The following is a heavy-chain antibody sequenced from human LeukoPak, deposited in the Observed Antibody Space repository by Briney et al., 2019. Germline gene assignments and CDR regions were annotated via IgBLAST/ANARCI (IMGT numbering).Heavy chain of an antibody. CDR3: TSREYGGNSPAFDF. D-gene: IGHD4-23*01. CDR1: GSTVSSNY. J-gene: IGHJ3*01. Sequence: GGSLRLSCAVSGSTVSSNYMTWVRQAPGKGLEWVSVIYSGGSTFYADSVTGRFTISRDNSKNTLCLQMNSLRVDDTAVYYCTSREYGGNSPAFDFWGQGTRVTVSS. CDR2: IYSGGST. V-gene: IGHV3-66*01.